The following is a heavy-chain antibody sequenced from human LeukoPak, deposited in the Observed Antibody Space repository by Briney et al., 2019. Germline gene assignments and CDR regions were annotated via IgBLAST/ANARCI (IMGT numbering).Heavy chain of an antibody. D-gene: IGHD6-19*01. CDR1: GGSISSYY. Sequence: SETLSLTCTVSGGSISSYYWSWIRQPPGKGLEWIGYIYYSGSTNYNPSLKSRVTISVDTSKNQFSLKLSSVTAADTAVYYCARGQGSGWYLGLDYWGQGTLVTVSS. CDR3: ARGQGSGWYLGLDY. CDR2: IYYSGST. V-gene: IGHV4-59*12. J-gene: IGHJ4*02.